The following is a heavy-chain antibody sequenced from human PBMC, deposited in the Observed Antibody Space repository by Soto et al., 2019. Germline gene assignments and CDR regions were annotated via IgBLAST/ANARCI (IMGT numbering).Heavy chain of an antibody. CDR3: ASCIARVAGTWVDY. D-gene: IGHD2-15*01. CDR1: GGSVSSGSYN. V-gene: IGHV4-61*01. CDR2: IYYSGST. J-gene: IGHJ4*02. Sequence: SQTLCLTCTLSGGSVSSGSYNWSWIRQPPGKGLEWIGYIYYSGSTNYNPSLKSRVTISLDTSKNQFSLKLSSVTAADTAVYYCASCIARVAGTWVDYWAEGTLVIVSS.